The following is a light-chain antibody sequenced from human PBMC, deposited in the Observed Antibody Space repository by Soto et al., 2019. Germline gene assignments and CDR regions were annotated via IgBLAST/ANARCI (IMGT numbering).Light chain of an antibody. Sequence: DIQMTQSPSSLSASVGDRVTITCRASQGIRNDLGLYQQKPGKAPKRLIYAASSVESGVSLRFSGSGSGTECPLTISILQPEGVATYYFLQHNSYPWTFGQRTKVEIK. V-gene: IGKV1-17*01. CDR3: LQHNSYPWT. J-gene: IGKJ1*01. CDR1: QGIRND. CDR2: AAS.